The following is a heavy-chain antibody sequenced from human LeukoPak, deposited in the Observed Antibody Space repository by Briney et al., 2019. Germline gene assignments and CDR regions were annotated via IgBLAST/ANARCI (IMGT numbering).Heavy chain of an antibody. CDR3: ALGRYSSSPLYGMDV. CDR2: ISYDGSNK. CDR1: GFTFSSYG. V-gene: IGHV3-30*03. J-gene: IGHJ6*02. D-gene: IGHD6-13*01. Sequence: GGSLRLSCVASGFTFSSYGMHWVRQAPGKGLEWVALISYDGSNKYYADSVKGRFTISRDNSKNTLYLQMNSLRTEDTAVYYCALGRYSSSPLYGMDVWGQGTTVTVSS.